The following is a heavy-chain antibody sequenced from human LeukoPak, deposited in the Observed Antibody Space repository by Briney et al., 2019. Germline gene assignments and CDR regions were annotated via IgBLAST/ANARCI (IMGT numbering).Heavy chain of an antibody. D-gene: IGHD6-19*01. CDR3: ARRTAAASDWYQYYFDY. CDR1: GYNFPNYY. Sequence: HGESLKISCKGSGYNFPNYYIGWVRQMPGKGLEWMGIIYPGDSDARYSPSFQGQVTFSADNSISTAYLQWNSLKASDTAMYYCARRTAAASDWYQYYFDYWGQGTLVTVSS. V-gene: IGHV5-51*01. J-gene: IGHJ4*02. CDR2: IYPGDSDA.